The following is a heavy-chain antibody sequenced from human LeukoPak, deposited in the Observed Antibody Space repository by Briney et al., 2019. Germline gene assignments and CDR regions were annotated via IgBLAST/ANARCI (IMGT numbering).Heavy chain of an antibody. V-gene: IGHV4-59*01. Sequence: SETLSLTCTVSGGSISSYYWSWIRQPPGKGLEWIGYIYYSGSTNYNPSLKSRVTISVDTSKNQFSLKLSSVTAADTAVYYCARVFNGSGYRDDAFDIWGQGTMVTVSS. D-gene: IGHD3-10*01. J-gene: IGHJ3*02. CDR2: IYYSGST. CDR1: GGSISSYY. CDR3: ARVFNGSGYRDDAFDI.